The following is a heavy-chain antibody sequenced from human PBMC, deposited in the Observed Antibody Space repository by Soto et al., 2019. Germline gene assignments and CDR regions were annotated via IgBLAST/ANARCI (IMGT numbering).Heavy chain of an antibody. Sequence: EVQLVETGGGLIQPGGSLRLSCAASGFTVSSNYMSWVRQAPGKGLEWVSVIYSGGSTYYADSVKGRFTISRDNSKNTLDLQMNSLRAEDTAVYYCARVWVDYGSGSPTYYFDYWGQGTLVTVSS. J-gene: IGHJ4*02. D-gene: IGHD3-10*01. CDR2: IYSGGST. CDR1: GFTVSSNY. V-gene: IGHV3-53*02. CDR3: ARVWVDYGSGSPTYYFDY.